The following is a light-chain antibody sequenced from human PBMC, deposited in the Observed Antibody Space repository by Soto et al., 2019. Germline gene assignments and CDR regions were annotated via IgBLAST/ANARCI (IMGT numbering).Light chain of an antibody. Sequence: DIQMTQSPSTLSASVGDRVTITCXASQSISSWLAWYQQKPGKAPKLLIYKASSLESGVPSRFSGSGSGTEFTLTITSVQPDDFATYYCQQYLTYSSLTFGGGTKVDI. V-gene: IGKV1-5*03. CDR2: KAS. CDR3: QQYLTYSSLT. CDR1: QSISSW. J-gene: IGKJ4*01.